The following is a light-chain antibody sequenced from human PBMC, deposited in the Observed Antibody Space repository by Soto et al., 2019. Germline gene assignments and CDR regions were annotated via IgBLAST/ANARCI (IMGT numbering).Light chain of an antibody. CDR3: QQYNNWPLT. Sequence: EIVMTQSTATLSVSPGERATLSCRASQSVRSTLAWYQQKPGQAPRLLIYGASTRATGIPARFTGSGSGTEFTLTISSLQSDDLGVYYCQQYNNWPLTFGGGTKVEIK. CDR1: QSVRST. CDR2: GAS. J-gene: IGKJ4*01. V-gene: IGKV3-15*01.